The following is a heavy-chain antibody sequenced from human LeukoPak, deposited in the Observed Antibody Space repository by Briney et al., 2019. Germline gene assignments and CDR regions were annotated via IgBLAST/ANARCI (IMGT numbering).Heavy chain of an antibody. CDR3: ARARSGYGFDY. CDR2: ITTSSSSTT. Sequence: GGSLRLSCAASGFTFNSYSMNWVRQAPGKGLEWVSYITTSSSSTTYYADSVKGRFTISRDDAKNSLYLQMNSLRDEDTAVYYCARARSGYGFDYWGPGTLVTVSS. V-gene: IGHV3-48*02. D-gene: IGHD5-18*01. J-gene: IGHJ4*02. CDR1: GFTFNSYS.